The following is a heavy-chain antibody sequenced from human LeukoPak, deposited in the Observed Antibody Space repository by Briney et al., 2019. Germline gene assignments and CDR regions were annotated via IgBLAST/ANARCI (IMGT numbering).Heavy chain of an antibody. Sequence: SETLSLTCAVSGYSISSGYYWGWIRQPPGKGLEWIGSIYHSGSTYYNPSLKSRVTISVHTSKHQFSLKLSSVTAADTAVYYCARYSSSWYYFDYWGQGTLVTVSS. CDR2: IYHSGST. CDR3: ARYSSSWYYFDY. D-gene: IGHD6-13*01. V-gene: IGHV4-38-2*01. J-gene: IGHJ4*02. CDR1: GYSISSGYY.